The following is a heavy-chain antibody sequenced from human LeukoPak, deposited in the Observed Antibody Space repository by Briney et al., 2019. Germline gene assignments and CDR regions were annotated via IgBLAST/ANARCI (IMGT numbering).Heavy chain of an antibody. D-gene: IGHD2-15*01. V-gene: IGHV3-23*01. Sequence: GGSLRLSCAASGFTFSSYVMSWVRQAPGKGLEWVSAVSGSGGSTYYSDSVKGRFTISRDNSRNTLFLQMNSLRVEDTAVYYCARGSLGYCSSGSCESFDYWGQGTLVTVSS. J-gene: IGHJ4*02. CDR1: GFTFSSYV. CDR2: VSGSGGST. CDR3: ARGSLGYCSSGSCESFDY.